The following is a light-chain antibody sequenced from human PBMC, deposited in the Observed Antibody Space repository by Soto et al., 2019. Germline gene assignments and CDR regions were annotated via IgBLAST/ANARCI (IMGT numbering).Light chain of an antibody. CDR2: AAS. CDR1: QSISSS. Sequence: DIQMTQSLCSLAAAVGSSVAIACRASQSISSSLNWYQQKPGKAPKLLIYAASSLHSGVPSRFSGSGSGTDFTLTISSLQPEDFATYYCQQSYSSPPTFGQGTKVDIK. CDR3: QQSYSSPPT. V-gene: IGKV1-39*01. J-gene: IGKJ1*01.